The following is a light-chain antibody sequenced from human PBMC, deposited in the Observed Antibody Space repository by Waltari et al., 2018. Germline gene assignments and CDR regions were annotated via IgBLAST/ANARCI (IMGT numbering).Light chain of an antibody. J-gene: IGKJ1*01. CDR3: QKYGSLPAT. CDR1: QSIRKY. Sequence: EIMLTPSPGTLSLSPGERATLSCRASQSIRKYLAWYQQKPGQAPRLLIYDASIRATGIPDRFSGSGYGTDFSLTISRLEPEDYAVYYCQKYGSLPATFGRGTKVEIK. CDR2: DAS. V-gene: IGKV3-20*01.